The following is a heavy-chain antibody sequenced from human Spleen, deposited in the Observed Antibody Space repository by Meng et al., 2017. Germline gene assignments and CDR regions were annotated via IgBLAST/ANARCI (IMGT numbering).Heavy chain of an antibody. Sequence: QVQLVQSGAEVKKPGASVKVSCKPSGYNFPDYWLHWVRRAPGQGLEWMGRINPKSGVTNYAQKFQGRVTVTRDTSISTAYMELSSLRSDDTAIYYCARLDIVPTGRDYWGQGTLVTVSS. CDR2: INPKSGVT. V-gene: IGHV1-2*06. CDR1: GYNFPDYW. CDR3: ARLDIVPTGRDY. D-gene: IGHD5-12*01. J-gene: IGHJ4*02.